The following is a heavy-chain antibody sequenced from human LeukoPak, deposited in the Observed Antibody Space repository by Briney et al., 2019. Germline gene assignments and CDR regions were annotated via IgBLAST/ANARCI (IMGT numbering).Heavy chain of an antibody. Sequence: SQTLSLTCTVSGGSISSGGYYWSWIRQHPGKGLEWIGYIYYSGSTYYNPSLKSRVTISVDTSKNQFSLKLSSVTAADTAVYYCARVPFGVGPYYFDYWGQGTLVTVSS. J-gene: IGHJ4*02. CDR3: ARVPFGVGPYYFDY. D-gene: IGHD3-3*01. CDR2: IYYSGST. CDR1: GGSISSGGYY. V-gene: IGHV4-31*03.